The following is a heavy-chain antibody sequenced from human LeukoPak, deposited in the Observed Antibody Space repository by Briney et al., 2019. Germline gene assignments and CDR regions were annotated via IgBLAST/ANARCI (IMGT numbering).Heavy chain of an antibody. J-gene: IGHJ4*02. CDR2: ISSSGSTI. V-gene: IGHV3-11*04. CDR3: ASVGPLGVWLSYFDY. D-gene: IGHD3-22*01. Sequence: PGGSLRLSCAASGFTFSDYYMSWIRPAPGKGLEWVTYISSSGSTIYYADSVKGRFTISRDNAKNSLYLQMNSLRAEDTAVYYCASVGPLGVWLSYFDYWGQGTLVTVSS. CDR1: GFTFSDYY.